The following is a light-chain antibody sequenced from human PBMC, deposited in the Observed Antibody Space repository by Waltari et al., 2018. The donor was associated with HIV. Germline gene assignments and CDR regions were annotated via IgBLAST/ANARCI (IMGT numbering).Light chain of an antibody. V-gene: IGLV2-14*03. CDR1: SSDVGGYNY. J-gene: IGLJ2*01. CDR3: SSYTSSSVV. CDR2: DVS. Sequence: QSALTQPASVSGSPGQSITISCTGTSSDVGGYNYVSWYQQQPGKAPKLMIYDVSKRPSGVSNPFSCSKAGNTASPTNSGLQAEDEADYYCSSYTSSSVVFGGGTKLTVL.